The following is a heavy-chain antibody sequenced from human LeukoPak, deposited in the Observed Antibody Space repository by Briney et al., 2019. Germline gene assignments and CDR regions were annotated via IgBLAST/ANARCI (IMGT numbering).Heavy chain of an antibody. CDR1: GFTFSSYW. J-gene: IGHJ4*02. Sequence: GGSLRLSCAASGFTFSSYWMTWVRQAPGRGLEWISTISGSGYTTYYADSVKGRFTISRDNSKNALYLQVNSLRADDAALYYCAKSHYYGSGSIDYWGQGTLVTVSS. CDR2: ISGSGYTT. CDR3: AKSHYYGSGSIDY. V-gene: IGHV3-23*01. D-gene: IGHD3-10*01.